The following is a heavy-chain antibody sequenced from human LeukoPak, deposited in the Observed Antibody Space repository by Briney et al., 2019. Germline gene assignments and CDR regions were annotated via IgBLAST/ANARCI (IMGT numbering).Heavy chain of an antibody. CDR2: IYYSGST. CDR1: GGSISSSSYY. D-gene: IGHD3-10*01. J-gene: IGHJ4*02. Sequence: SETLSLTCTVSGGSISSSSYYWGWIRQPPGKGLEWIGSIYYSGSTYYNPSLKSRVTISVDTSKNQFSLKLSSMTAADTAVYYCARHDHDGSGSYTIDYWGQGTLVTVSS. CDR3: ARHDHDGSGSYTIDY. V-gene: IGHV4-39*01.